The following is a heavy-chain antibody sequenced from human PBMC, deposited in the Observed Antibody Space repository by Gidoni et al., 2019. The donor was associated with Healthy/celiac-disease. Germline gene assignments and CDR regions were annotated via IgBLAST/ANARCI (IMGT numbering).Heavy chain of an antibody. Sequence: EVQLVESGGGLVQPGGSLRLSCAASGFPFSSSEMNWVRQAPGKGLAWVSYISSSGSTIYYADSVKGRFTISRDNAKNSLYLQMNSLRAEDTAVYYCARDWIVVVAAIYYGMDVWGQGTTVTVSS. V-gene: IGHV3-48*03. CDR3: ARDWIVVVAAIYYGMDV. J-gene: IGHJ6*02. D-gene: IGHD2-15*01. CDR2: ISSSGSTI. CDR1: GFPFSSSE.